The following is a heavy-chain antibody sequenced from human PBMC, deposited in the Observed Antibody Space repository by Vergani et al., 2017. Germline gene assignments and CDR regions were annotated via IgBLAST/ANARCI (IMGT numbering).Heavy chain of an antibody. CDR2: IKSDGSIT. D-gene: IGHD3-9*01. J-gene: IGHJ5*01. Sequence: EVQLLESGGGLVQPGGSLRLSCSASGFSFNSYWMHWVRQVPGKGLLWVSRIKSDGSITAYAASVKGRFTISRDNAQNTLYLQMNSLRVEDTGVYYCARARCIETCYMSNWRDSWGQGTLVTVSS. V-gene: IGHV3-74*03. CDR1: GFSFNSYW. CDR3: ARARCIETCYMSNWRDS.